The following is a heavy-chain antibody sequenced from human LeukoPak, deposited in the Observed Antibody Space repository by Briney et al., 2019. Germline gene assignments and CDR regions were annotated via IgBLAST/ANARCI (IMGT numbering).Heavy chain of an antibody. V-gene: IGHV4-59*08. CDR1: GGSFSGYY. CDR3: ARRRDMVRGVISYYGMDV. CDR2: IYYSGST. D-gene: IGHD3-10*01. J-gene: IGHJ6*02. Sequence: SETLSLTCAVYGGSFSGYYWSWIRQPPGKGLEWIGYIYYSGSTNYNPSLKSRVTISVDTSKNQFSLKLSSVTAADTAVYYCARRRDMVRGVISYYGMDVWGQGTTVTVSS.